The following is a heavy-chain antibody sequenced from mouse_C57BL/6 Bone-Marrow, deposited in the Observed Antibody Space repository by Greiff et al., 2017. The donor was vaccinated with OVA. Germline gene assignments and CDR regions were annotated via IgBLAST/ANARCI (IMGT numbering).Heavy chain of an antibody. D-gene: IGHD2-2*01. V-gene: IGHV1-80*01. CDR2: IYPGDGDT. Sequence: QVQLQQSGAELVKPGASVKISCKASGYAFSSYWMNWVKQRPGKGLEWIGQIYPGDGDTNYNGKFKGKATLTADKSSSTAYMQLSSLTSEDSAVYFCARGRLRRWYFDVWGTGTTVTFSS. J-gene: IGHJ1*03. CDR1: GYAFSSYW. CDR3: ARGRLRRWYFDV.